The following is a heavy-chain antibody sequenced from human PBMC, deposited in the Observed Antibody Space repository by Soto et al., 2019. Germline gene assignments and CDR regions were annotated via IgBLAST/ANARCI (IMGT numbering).Heavy chain of an antibody. CDR2: IYHSGST. CDR3: ARSTIQPRPSDWFDP. V-gene: IGHV4-31*02. Sequence: WTWIRQHPGKGLEWIGYIYHSGSTYYNPSLQSRVTLSVDMSKNQFSLRLSSVTAADTAVYFCARSTIQPRPSDWFDPWGQGILVTVSS. J-gene: IGHJ5*02. D-gene: IGHD6-6*01.